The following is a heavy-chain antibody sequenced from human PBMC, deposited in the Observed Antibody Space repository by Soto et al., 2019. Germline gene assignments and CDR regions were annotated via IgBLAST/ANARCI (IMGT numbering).Heavy chain of an antibody. J-gene: IGHJ1*01. CDR3: ANYYDSSSYPYGFFQH. CDR1: GLTFSNYA. D-gene: IGHD3-22*01. Sequence: EVQLLESGGGLVQPGGFLRLSCAASGLTFSNYAMSWVRQAPGKGLEWVSSIGGRGDNTYYADSVEGRFTISRDISKNALYLQMNSLRVDVTAVYYCANYYDSSSYPYGFFQHWGQGTLVTVSS. CDR2: IGGRGDNT. V-gene: IGHV3-23*01.